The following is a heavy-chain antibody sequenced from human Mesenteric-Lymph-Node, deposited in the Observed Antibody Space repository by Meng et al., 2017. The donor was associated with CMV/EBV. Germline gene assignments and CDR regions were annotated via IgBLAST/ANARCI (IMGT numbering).Heavy chain of an antibody. J-gene: IGHJ5*02. V-gene: IGHV1-69*08. Sequence: SVKVSCKASGGTFSSYTINWVRQAPGQGLEWMGRITPILGTTNYAQKFQGRVTITADTSTRTAYMDLGSLRSEDTAVYYCASSRRAGTFYNSTRSYNWFDPWGRGTLVTVSS. CDR2: ITPILGTT. D-gene: IGHD1-1*01. CDR1: GGTFSSYT. CDR3: ASSRRAGTFYNSTRSYNWFDP.